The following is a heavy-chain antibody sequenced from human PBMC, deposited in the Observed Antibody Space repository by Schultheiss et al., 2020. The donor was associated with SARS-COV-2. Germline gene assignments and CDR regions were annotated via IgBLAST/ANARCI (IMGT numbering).Heavy chain of an antibody. CDR1: GYTFTSYG. J-gene: IGHJ6*02. V-gene: IGHV1-18*01. CDR3: ARDSFPLATRTYYYYGMDV. Sequence: GESLKISCKASGYTFTSYGISWVRQAPGQGLEWMGWISAYNGNTNYAQKLQGRVTMTTDTSTSTAYMELRSLRSDDTAVYYCARDSFPLATRTYYYYGMDVWGQGTTVTVSS. D-gene: IGHD5-12*01. CDR2: ISAYNGNT.